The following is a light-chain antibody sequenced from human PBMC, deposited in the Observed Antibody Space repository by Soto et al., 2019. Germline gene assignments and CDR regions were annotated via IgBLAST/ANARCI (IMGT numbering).Light chain of an antibody. CDR3: VSWDDSLSGLV. CDR2: SNN. J-gene: IGLJ1*01. V-gene: IGLV1-47*02. Sequence: QSVLTQPPSASGSPGQRVTISFSGRSANIGNNYVCWYQQLPGTAPNLLIYSNNQRPSGVPDRFSGSKSGTSASLAISGLRSEDEADYYCVSWDDSLSGLVFGTGTKLTVL. CDR1: SANIGNNY.